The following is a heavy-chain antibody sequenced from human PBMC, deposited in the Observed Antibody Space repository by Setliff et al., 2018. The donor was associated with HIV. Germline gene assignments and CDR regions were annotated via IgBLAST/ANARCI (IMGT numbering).Heavy chain of an antibody. D-gene: IGHD6-19*01. J-gene: IGHJ4*02. Sequence: SLRLSCAASGFTFTGSEMNWVRQAPGKGLEWVSYISGGGRTTYYADSVKGRFIISRDDSMNTLYLQMNSLRVEDTAVYYCAREGASSGHAGCFDSWGRGALVTVSS. CDR1: GFTFTGSE. CDR3: AREGASSGHAGCFDS. V-gene: IGHV3-48*03. CDR2: ISGGGRTT.